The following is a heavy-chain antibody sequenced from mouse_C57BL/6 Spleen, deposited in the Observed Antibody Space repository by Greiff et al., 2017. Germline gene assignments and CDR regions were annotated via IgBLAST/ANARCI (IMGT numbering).Heavy chain of an antibody. D-gene: IGHD1-1*01. CDR3: ARDPDYGSSPWFAY. J-gene: IGHJ3*01. CDR1: GFTFSSYA. Sequence: EVKVVESGGGLVKPGGSLKLSCAASGFTFSSYAMSWVRQTPEKRLEWVATISDGGSYTYYPDNVKGRFTISRDNAKNNLYLQMSHLKSEDTAMYYCARDPDYGSSPWFAYWGQGTLVTVSA. V-gene: IGHV5-4*01. CDR2: ISDGGSYT.